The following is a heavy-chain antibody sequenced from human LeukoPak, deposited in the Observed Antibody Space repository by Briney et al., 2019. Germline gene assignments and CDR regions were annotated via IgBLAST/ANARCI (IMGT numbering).Heavy chain of an antibody. D-gene: IGHD1-14*01. CDR3: ARTTRKVDY. Sequence: GGPLSLSCEASDLTLITYAMNWVRKAPAKGREWVAVISYDGSNKYYADSVKGRFTISRDNSKNTLYLQMNSLRAEGTAVYYCARTTRKVDYWGQGTLVTVSS. CDR1: DLTLITYA. V-gene: IGHV3-30-3*01. CDR2: ISYDGSNK. J-gene: IGHJ4*02.